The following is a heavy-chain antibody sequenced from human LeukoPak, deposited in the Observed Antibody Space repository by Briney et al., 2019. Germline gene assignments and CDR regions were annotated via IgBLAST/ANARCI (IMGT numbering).Heavy chain of an antibody. CDR2: IYYSGST. Sequence: SETLSLTCTVSGGSISRYFWSWIRRPPGKGLEWIGYIYYSGSTNYNPSLKSRVTISVDTSKNQVSLKLSSVTAADTAVYYCARHEGDTSGSYMYNWFDPWGQGTLVTVSS. V-gene: IGHV4-59*08. CDR3: ARHEGDTSGSYMYNWFDP. D-gene: IGHD3-22*01. CDR1: GGSISRYF. J-gene: IGHJ5*02.